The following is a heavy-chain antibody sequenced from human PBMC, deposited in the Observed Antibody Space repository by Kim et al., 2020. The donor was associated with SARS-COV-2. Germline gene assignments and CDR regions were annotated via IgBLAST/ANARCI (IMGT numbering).Heavy chain of an antibody. CDR3: ARDTQLTGTTDWYFDL. CDR2: ISYDGSNK. V-gene: IGHV3-30-3*01. D-gene: IGHD1-20*01. Sequence: GGSLRLSCAASGFTFSSYAMHWVRQAPGKGLEWVAVISYDGSNKYYADSVKGRFTISRDNSKNTLYLQMNSLRAEDTAVYYCARDTQLTGTTDWYFDLWG. J-gene: IGHJ2*01. CDR1: GFTFSSYA.